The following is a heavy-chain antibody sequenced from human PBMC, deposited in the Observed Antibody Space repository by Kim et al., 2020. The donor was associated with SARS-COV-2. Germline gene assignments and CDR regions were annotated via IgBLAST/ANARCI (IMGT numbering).Heavy chain of an antibody. CDR1: GGSFSGYY. CDR3: ACARRLLQY. J-gene: IGHJ1*01. CDR2: ITHSGST. Sequence: SETLSLTCAVSGGSFSGYYLCWIRQPPGKGLAWVGEITHSGSTNSNPTPKSRVTITVDTSTNQIHLKLSSVTAAATAAYYCACARRLLQYWGQCRRDTDS. D-gene: IGHD6-25*01. V-gene: IGHV4-34*01.